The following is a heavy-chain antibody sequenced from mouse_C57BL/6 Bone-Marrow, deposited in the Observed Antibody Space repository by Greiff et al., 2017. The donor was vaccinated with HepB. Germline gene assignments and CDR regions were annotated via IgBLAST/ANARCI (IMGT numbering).Heavy chain of an antibody. CDR2: IDPENGDT. CDR1: GFNIKDDY. D-gene: IGHD1-1*01. Sequence: VQLQQSGAELVRPGASVKLSCTASGFNIKDDYMHWVKQRPEQGLEWIGWIDPENGDTEYASKFQGKATITADTSSNTAYLQLSSLTSEDTAVYYCTTSSPFTTVVNYWGQGTTLTVSS. J-gene: IGHJ2*01. V-gene: IGHV14-4*01. CDR3: TTSSPFTTVVNY.